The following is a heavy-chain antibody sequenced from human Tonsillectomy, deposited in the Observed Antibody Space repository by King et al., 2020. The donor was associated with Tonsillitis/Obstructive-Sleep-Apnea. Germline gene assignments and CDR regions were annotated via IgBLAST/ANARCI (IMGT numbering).Heavy chain of an antibody. CDR2: ISAYNGNT. CDR1: GYTFTSNG. D-gene: IGHD4-17*01. Sequence: VQLVESGAEVKKPGAPVKVSCKASGYTFTSNGISWGRQAPGQGLEWMGWISAYNGNTNYAQKLQGRVTMTTDTSTSTAYMELRSLRSDDTAVYYCARERYGDYPTDYWGQGTLVTVSS. CDR3: ARERYGDYPTDY. J-gene: IGHJ4*02. V-gene: IGHV1-18*01.